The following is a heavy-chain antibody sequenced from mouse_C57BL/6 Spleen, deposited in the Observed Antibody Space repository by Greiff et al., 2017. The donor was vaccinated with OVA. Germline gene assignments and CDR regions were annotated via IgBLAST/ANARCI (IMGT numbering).Heavy chain of an antibody. CDR3: TRGYYVYYAMDY. D-gene: IGHD2-3*01. V-gene: IGHV5-12*01. J-gene: IGHJ4*01. CDR2: ISNGGGST. Sequence: EVQGVESGGGLVQPGGSLKLSCAASGFTFSDYYMYWVRQTPEKRLEWVAYISNGGGSTYSPDTVKGRFTISRDNAKNTLYLQMSRLKSEDTAMDYCTRGYYVYYAMDYWGQGTSVTVSS. CDR1: GFTFSDYY.